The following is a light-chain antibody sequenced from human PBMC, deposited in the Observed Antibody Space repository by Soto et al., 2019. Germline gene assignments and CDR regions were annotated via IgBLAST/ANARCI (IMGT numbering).Light chain of an antibody. CDR2: GAS. J-gene: IGKJ1*01. CDR1: QSISSSY. V-gene: IGKV3-20*01. CDR3: QQYGSSSWT. Sequence: EIVWTQSPGTLSLSPGKRATLSCRASQSISSSYLAWYQQRPGQAPRLLIYGASSRATGIPDRFSGSGSGTEFTLTISRLEPEDFAVYYCQQYGSSSWTVGQGTKVDIK.